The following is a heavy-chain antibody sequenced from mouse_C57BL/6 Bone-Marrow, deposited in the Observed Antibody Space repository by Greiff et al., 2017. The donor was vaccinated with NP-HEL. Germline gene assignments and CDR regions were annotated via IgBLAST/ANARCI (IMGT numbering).Heavy chain of an antibody. CDR2: IRNKANGYTT. D-gene: IGHD2-2*01. CDR1: GFTFTDYY. CDR3: ARPIYYGYDVGFAY. J-gene: IGHJ3*01. V-gene: IGHV7-3*01. Sequence: EVMLVESGGGLVQPGGSLSLSCAASGFTFTDYYMSWVRQPPGKALEWLGFIRNKANGYTTEYSASVKGRFTISRDNSQSILYLQMNALRAEDSATYYCARPIYYGYDVGFAYWGQGTLVTVSA.